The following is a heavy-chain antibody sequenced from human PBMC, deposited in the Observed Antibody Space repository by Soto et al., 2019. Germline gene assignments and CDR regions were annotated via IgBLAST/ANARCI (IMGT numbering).Heavy chain of an antibody. Sequence: PSETLSLTCTVSGASISGFYWSWIRKSAGKGLEWIGRTYATGTTDYNPSLKSRVMMPVDTSKKQFSLKLRSVTAADTAVYYCVRDGTKTLRDWFDPWGQGISVTVSS. CDR2: TYATGTT. CDR1: GASISGFY. V-gene: IGHV4-4*07. D-gene: IGHD1-1*01. J-gene: IGHJ5*02. CDR3: VRDGTKTLRDWFDP.